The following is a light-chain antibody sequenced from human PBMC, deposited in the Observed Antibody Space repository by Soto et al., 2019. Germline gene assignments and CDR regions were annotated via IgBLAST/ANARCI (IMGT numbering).Light chain of an antibody. CDR3: TSYTNRYTYV. J-gene: IGLJ1*01. V-gene: IGLV2-14*01. CDR1: SSDVGGYNY. CDR2: NVS. Sequence: QSVLTQPASVSGSPGQSITISCTGTSSDVGGYNYVAWYQQHPGKAPKLLIYNVSNRPSGVSKRFSGSKSGNTDYLTKSGFQAEDEADYYCTSYTNRYTYVFGTGTKGTVL.